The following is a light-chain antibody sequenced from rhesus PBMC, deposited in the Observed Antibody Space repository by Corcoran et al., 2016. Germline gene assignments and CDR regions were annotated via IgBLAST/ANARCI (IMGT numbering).Light chain of an antibody. V-gene: IGKV3-24*01. CDR2: GAS. CDR1: QSVSGS. CDR3: LQQSNWPYN. J-gene: IGKJ2*01. Sequence: EIVMTQSPATLSLSPGERATLSCRASQSVSGSFAWYQQQPGQAPRLHIYGASSRATGIPARFSGSGSGTDFTRTISSLEPEDVASYHCLQQSNWPYNFGQGTKVDI.